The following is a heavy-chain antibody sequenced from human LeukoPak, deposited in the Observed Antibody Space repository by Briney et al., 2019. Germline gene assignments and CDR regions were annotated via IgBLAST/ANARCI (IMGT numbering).Heavy chain of an antibody. V-gene: IGHV1-24*01. CDR2: FDPEDGET. CDR1: GYTLTELS. J-gene: IGHJ4*02. Sequence: ASVKASCKVSGYTLTELSMHWVRQAPGKGLEWMGGFDPEDGETIYAQKFQGRVTMTEDTSTDTAYMELSSLRSEDTAVYYCATAVVDGSGSYHGLDYWGQGTLVTVSS. D-gene: IGHD3-10*01. CDR3: ATAVVDGSGSYHGLDY.